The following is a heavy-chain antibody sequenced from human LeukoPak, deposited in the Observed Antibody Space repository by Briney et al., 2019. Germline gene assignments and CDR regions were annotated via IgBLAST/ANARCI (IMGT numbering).Heavy chain of an antibody. Sequence: GGSLRLSCAASGFTFANFAMSWVRLAPGKGLEWVAVISYDGSNKYYADSVKGRFTISRDNSKNTLYLQMNSLRAEDTALYYCARDGNFYYGPGSYCDYWGQGTLVTVSS. CDR3: ARDGNFYYGPGSYCDY. CDR2: ISYDGSNK. D-gene: IGHD3-10*01. J-gene: IGHJ4*02. V-gene: IGHV3-30-3*01. CDR1: GFTFANFA.